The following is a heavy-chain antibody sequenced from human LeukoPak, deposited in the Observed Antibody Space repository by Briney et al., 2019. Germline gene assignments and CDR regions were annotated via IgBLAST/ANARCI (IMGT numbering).Heavy chain of an antibody. CDR3: AKVTYGSGTYGAFDY. J-gene: IGHJ4*02. D-gene: IGHD3-10*01. CDR2: ISFHGTDT. Sequence: PGTSLRLSCAASGFTFISYAIHWVRQAPGKGLEWVAVISFHGTDTFYADSVKGRFTISRDNSKNTLYLQMSSLRGDDTAVYYCAKVTYGSGTYGAFDYWGQGTLVTVSS. CDR1: GFTFISYA. V-gene: IGHV3-30*04.